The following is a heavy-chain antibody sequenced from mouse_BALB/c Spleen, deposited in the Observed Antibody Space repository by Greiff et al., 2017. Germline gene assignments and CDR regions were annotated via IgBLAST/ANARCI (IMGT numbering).Heavy chain of an antibody. CDR3: ARQKVRDYAMDY. V-gene: IGHV5-6*01. J-gene: IGHJ4*01. D-gene: IGHD2-14*01. CDR2: ISSGGSYT. CDR1: GFTFSSYG. Sequence: DVHLVESGGDLVKPGGSLKLSCAASGFTFSSYGLSWVRQTPDKRLEWVATISSGGSYTYYPDSVKGRFTISRDNAKNTLYLQMSSLKSEDTAMYYCARQKVRDYAMDYWGQGTSVTVSS.